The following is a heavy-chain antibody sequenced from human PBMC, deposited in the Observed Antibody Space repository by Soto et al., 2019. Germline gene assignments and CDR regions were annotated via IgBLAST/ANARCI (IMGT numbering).Heavy chain of an antibody. Sequence: QVQLQESGPGLVKPSQTLSLTCTVSGGSMSSGDYYWNWIRQHPEKGLEWIGYINYRGSTFYNPSLNTRLTISVHTSKNQFSLKLTSVTAADTAMYYCARDAPGAAPYWGQGTLVTVSS. D-gene: IGHD6-13*01. CDR3: ARDAPGAAPY. CDR2: INYRGST. CDR1: GGSMSSGDYY. J-gene: IGHJ4*02. V-gene: IGHV4-31*03.